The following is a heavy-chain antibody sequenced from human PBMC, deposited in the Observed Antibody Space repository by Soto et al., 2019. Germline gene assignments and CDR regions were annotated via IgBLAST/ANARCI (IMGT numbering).Heavy chain of an antibody. V-gene: IGHV1-18*01. CDR3: ARARGIAADY. CDR1: GYTFTSYG. J-gene: IGHJ4*02. CDR2: IRTYNGNT. Sequence: QVQLVQSGAEVKKPGASVKVSCKTSGYTFTSYGISWVRQAPGQGLEWMGWIRTYNGNTNYAQKLQGRVTMTTDTPTSTAYTELRSLRSDDTAVDYCARARGIAADYWGQGTLVTVSS. D-gene: IGHD6-13*01.